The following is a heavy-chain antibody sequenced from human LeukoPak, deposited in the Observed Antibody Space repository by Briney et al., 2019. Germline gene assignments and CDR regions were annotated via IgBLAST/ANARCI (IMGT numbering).Heavy chain of an antibody. CDR3: AREPVGSTSSQYFQH. J-gene: IGHJ1*01. CDR2: INHSGST. Sequence: PSETLSLTCAVYGGSFSGYYWSWIRQPPGKGLEWIGEINHSGSTNYNPSLKSRVTISVDTSKNQFSLKLSSVTAADTAVYYCAREPVGSTSSQYFQHWGQGTLVTVSS. CDR1: GGSFSGYY. V-gene: IGHV4-34*01. D-gene: IGHD2-2*01.